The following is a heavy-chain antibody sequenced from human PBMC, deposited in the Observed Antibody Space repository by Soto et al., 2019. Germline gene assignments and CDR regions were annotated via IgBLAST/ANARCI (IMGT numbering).Heavy chain of an antibody. CDR3: ATPGGGLYLY. V-gene: IGHV1-8*01. D-gene: IGHD6-19*01. CDR1: GYTFSSYD. Sequence: QVQLVQSGAEVKKPGASVKVSCKASGYTFSSYDINWVRQATGQGLEWMGWLNPNSGDTGYAQKFQGRVTLTRNTSINTAYIELSSLTSDDTAVYYCATPGGGLYLYWGQGTVVTVSS. J-gene: IGHJ4*02. CDR2: LNPNSGDT.